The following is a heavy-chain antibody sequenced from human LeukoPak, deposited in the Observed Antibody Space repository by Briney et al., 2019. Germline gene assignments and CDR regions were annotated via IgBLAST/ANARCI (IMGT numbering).Heavy chain of an antibody. CDR2: IYYSGST. CDR1: GGSISSYY. J-gene: IGHJ6*02. CDR3: ATVSVLTTRALNYYYGMDV. V-gene: IGHV4-59*01. D-gene: IGHD3-22*01. Sequence: SETLSLTCTVSGGSISSYYWSWIRQPPGKGLEWIGYIYYSGSTNYNPSLKSRVTISVDTSKNQFSLKLSSVTAADTAAYYCATVSVLTTRALNYYYGMDVWGQGTTVTVSS.